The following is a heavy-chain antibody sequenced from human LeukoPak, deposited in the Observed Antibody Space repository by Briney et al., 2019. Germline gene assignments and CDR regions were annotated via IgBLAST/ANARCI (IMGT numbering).Heavy chain of an antibody. J-gene: IGHJ6*03. CDR2: IRYDGSNK. CDR1: GFTFSSYG. V-gene: IGHV3-30*02. Sequence: GGSLRLSCAASGFTFSSYGMHWVRQAPGKGLEWVAFIRYDGSNKYYADSVKGRFTISRDNSKNTLYLQMNSLRAEDTAVYYCARGYSSSWHHYYYYMDVWGKGTTVTVSS. D-gene: IGHD6-13*01. CDR3: ARGYSSSWHHYYYYMDV.